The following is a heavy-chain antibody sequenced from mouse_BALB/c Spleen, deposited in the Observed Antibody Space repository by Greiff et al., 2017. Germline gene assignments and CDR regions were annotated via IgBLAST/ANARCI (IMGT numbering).Heavy chain of an antibody. V-gene: IGHV5-4*02. Sequence: DVHLVESGGGLVKPGGSLKLSCAASGFTFSDYYMYWVRQTPEKRLEWVATISDGGSYTYYPDSVKGRFTISRDNAKNNLYLQMSSLKSEDTAMYYCARGTKDYAMDYWGQGTSVTVSS. CDR1: GFTFSDYY. D-gene: IGHD1-1*01. CDR2: ISDGGSYT. CDR3: ARGTKDYAMDY. J-gene: IGHJ4*01.